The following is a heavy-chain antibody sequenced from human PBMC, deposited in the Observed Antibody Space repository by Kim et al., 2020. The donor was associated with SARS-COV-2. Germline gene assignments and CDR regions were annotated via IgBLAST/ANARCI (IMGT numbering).Heavy chain of an antibody. D-gene: IGHD6-19*01. CDR1: GGSISSYY. CDR3: ARGYSSGWYAVDY. CDR2: IYYSGST. V-gene: IGHV4-59*08. Sequence: SETLSLTCTVSGGSISSYYWSWIRQPPGKGLEWIGYIYYSGSTNYNPSLKSRVTISLDTSKNQFSLKLSSVTAAGTAVYYCARGYSSGWYAVDYWGQGTLVTVSS. J-gene: IGHJ4*02.